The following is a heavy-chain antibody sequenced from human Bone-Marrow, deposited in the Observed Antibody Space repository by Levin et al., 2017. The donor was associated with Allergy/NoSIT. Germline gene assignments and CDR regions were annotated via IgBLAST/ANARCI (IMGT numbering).Heavy chain of an antibody. Sequence: SCSASGFAFSNTWMSWVRQAPGKGLEWVGRIQSKSEDGATDYAAPVKGRFTISRDDSKNTLYLQLNSLNTEDTAVYYCTTDVRCSGGSCYASGIDYWGQGTLVTVSS. CDR3: TTDVRCSGGSCYASGIDY. J-gene: IGHJ4*02. CDR2: IQSKSEDGAT. V-gene: IGHV3-15*01. CDR1: GFAFSNTW. D-gene: IGHD2-15*01.